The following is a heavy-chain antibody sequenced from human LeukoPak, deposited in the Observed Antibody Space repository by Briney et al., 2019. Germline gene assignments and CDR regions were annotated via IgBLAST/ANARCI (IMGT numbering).Heavy chain of an antibody. D-gene: IGHD6-19*01. CDR3: AGGQMFTSGGFDD. J-gene: IGHJ4*02. Sequence: GGSLRLSWAASGXSVSNKYMSWVRQAPGQGLECVSDIYTGGDTYYADSVRGRFTISRDNSKNTVNLQMNRLRAEDTALYYCAGGQMFTSGGFDDWGQGTLVTVSS. CDR2: IYTGGDT. V-gene: IGHV3-53*01. CDR1: GXSVSNKY.